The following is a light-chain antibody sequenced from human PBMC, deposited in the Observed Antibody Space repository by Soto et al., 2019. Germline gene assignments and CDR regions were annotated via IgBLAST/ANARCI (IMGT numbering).Light chain of an antibody. Sequence: QSVLTQPASVSGSPGQSITIPCTGASSDVGGYNFVAWYQQHPGKAPKLIISDVSNRPSGVSNRFSGSKSGNTASLTISGLQAEDEADYYCSSYTSSTTVVFGGGTKVTVL. V-gene: IGLV2-14*01. CDR2: DVS. CDR3: SSYTSSTTVV. CDR1: SSDVGGYNF. J-gene: IGLJ2*01.